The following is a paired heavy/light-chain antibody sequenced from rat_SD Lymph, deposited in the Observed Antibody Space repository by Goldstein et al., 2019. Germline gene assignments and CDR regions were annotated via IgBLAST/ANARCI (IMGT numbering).Heavy chain of an antibody. J-gene: IGHJ3*01. CDR1: GFTFSNYG. CDR3: VRQWDNNYWFAY. V-gene: IGHV5-34*01. CDR2: ISSGSSYI. Sequence: EVQLVESGGGLVQPGRSLKLSCVASGFTFSNYGMNWIRQAPGKGLEWVAYISSGSSYIYYAETVKGRFTISRDNAKNTLYLQMTSLRSEDTALYYCVRQWDNNYWFAYWGQGTLVTVSS. D-gene: IGHD1-10*01.
Light chain of an antibody. CDR1: EDIYSN. J-gene: IGKJ5*01. CDR2: DAS. V-gene: IGKV12S39*01. Sequence: DIQMTQSPASLSASLGETVTIECLASEDIYSNLAWYQQKPGKSPQLLIYDASSLQDGVPSRFSGSESGTQYSLEINSLQSEDAATYFCQQHHDYPLTFGSGTKLEIK. CDR3: QQHHDYPLT.